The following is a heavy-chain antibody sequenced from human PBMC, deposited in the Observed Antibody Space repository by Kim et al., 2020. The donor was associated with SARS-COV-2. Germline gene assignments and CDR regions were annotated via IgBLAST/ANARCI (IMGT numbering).Heavy chain of an antibody. D-gene: IGHD4-17*01. V-gene: IGHV3-21*01. Sequence: GGSLRLSCAASGFTFSSYSMNWVRQAPGKGLEWVSSISSSSSYIYYADSVKGRFTISRDNAKNSLYLQMNSLRAEDTAVYYCARDRSTEPIMTTVTTSMNYWGQGTLVTGSS. J-gene: IGHJ4*02. CDR3: ARDRSTEPIMTTVTTSMNY. CDR1: GFTFSSYS. CDR2: ISSSSSYI.